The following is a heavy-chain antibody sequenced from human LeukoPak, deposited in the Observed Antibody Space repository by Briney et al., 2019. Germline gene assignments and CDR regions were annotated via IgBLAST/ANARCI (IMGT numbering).Heavy chain of an antibody. CDR1: GYTFTSYG. CDR3: ARLQGYCSGGSCYSNLPYDAFDI. D-gene: IGHD2-15*01. CDR2: ISAYNGNT. Sequence: GASVKVSCKASGYTFTSYGISWVRQAPGQGLEWMGWISAYNGNTNYAQKLQGRVTMTTDTSTSTVYMELSSLRSEDTAVYYCARLQGYCSGGSCYSNLPYDAFDIWGQGTMVTVSS. V-gene: IGHV1-18*01. J-gene: IGHJ3*02.